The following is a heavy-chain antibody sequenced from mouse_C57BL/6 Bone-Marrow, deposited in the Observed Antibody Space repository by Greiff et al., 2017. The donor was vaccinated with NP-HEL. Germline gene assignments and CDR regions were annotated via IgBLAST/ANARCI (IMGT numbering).Heavy chain of an antibody. CDR2: IYPGGGYT. D-gene: IGHD1-1*02. CDR3: ARKRLWMDY. Sequence: VKLVESGAELVRPGTSVKMSCKASGYTFTNYWIGWAKQRPGHGLEWIGDIYPGGGYTNYNEKFKGKATLTADKSSSTAYMQFSSLTSEDSAIYYCARKRLWMDYWGQGTSVTVSS. J-gene: IGHJ4*01. CDR1: GYTFTNYW. V-gene: IGHV1-63*01.